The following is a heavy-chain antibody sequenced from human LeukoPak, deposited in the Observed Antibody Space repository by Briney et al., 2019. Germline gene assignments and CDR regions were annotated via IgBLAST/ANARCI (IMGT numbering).Heavy chain of an antibody. CDR3: ARVSPAGITFGGPTIY. CDR2: INHSGST. Sequence: SETLSLTCAVYGGSFSGCYWSWIRQPPGKGLEWIGEINHSGSTNYNPSLKSRVTISVDTSKNQFSLKLSSVTAADTAVYYCARVSPAGITFGGPTIYWGQGTLVTVSS. J-gene: IGHJ4*02. CDR1: GGSFSGCY. V-gene: IGHV4-34*01. D-gene: IGHD3-16*01.